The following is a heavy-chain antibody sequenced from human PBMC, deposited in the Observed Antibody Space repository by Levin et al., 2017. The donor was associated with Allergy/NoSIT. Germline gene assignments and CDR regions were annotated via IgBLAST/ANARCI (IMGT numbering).Heavy chain of an antibody. CDR1: GGSFSGYY. CDR2: INHSGST. V-gene: IGHV4-34*01. J-gene: IGHJ4*02. D-gene: IGHD3-22*01. CDR3: ASKGMDSSGYNDY. Sequence: SETLSLTCAVYGGSFSGYYWSWIRQPPGKGLEWIGEINHSGSTNYNPSLKSRVTISVDTSKNQFSLKLSSVTAADTAVYYCASKGMDSSGYNDYWGQGTLVTVSS.